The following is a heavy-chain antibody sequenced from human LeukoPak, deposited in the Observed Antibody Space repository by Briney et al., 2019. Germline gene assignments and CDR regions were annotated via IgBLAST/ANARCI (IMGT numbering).Heavy chain of an antibody. J-gene: IGHJ5*02. D-gene: IGHD3-10*01. V-gene: IGHV1-8*01. CDR1: GYTFTSYD. CDR2: MNPNSGNT. Sequence: ASVKVSCKASGYTFTSYDINWVRQATGQGLEWMGWMNPNSGNTGYAQKFQGRVTMTRDTSISTAYMELSRLRSDDTAVYYCARDPVLLWFGELPGNWFDPWGQGTLVTVSS. CDR3: ARDPVLLWFGELPGNWFDP.